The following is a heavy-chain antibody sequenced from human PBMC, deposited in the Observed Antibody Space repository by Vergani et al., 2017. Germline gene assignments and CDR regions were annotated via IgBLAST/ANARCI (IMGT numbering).Heavy chain of an antibody. J-gene: IGHJ5*02. V-gene: IGHV4-59*01. D-gene: IGHD3-16*01. CDR2: IYYSGST. Sequence: QVQLQESGPGLVKPSETLCLTCTVSGGSISSYYWSWIRQPPGKGLEWIGYIYYSGSTNYNPSLKSRVTISVDTSKNQFSLKLSSVTAADTAVYYCARAPRWGYNWFDPWGQGTLVTVSS. CDR3: ARAPRWGYNWFDP. CDR1: GGSISSYY.